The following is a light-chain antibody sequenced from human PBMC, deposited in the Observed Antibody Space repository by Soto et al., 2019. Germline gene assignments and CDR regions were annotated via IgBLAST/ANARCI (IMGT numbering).Light chain of an antibody. CDR2: ASS. V-gene: IGKV3-11*01. Sequence: EIVLTQSPATLSLSPGERAALSCRASQSVSRYLAWYQQKPGQAPRLLIYASSNRATDIPARFSGSGSGTDFTLTISSLEAEDFAVYYCHQRSTWPLTFGGGTKVEIK. CDR3: HQRSTWPLT. J-gene: IGKJ4*01. CDR1: QSVSRY.